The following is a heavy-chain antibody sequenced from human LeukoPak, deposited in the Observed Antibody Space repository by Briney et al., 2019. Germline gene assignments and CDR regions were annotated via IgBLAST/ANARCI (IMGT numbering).Heavy chain of an antibody. V-gene: IGHV4-34*01. J-gene: IGHJ4*02. CDR2: INHSGST. CDR1: GGSFSGYY. Sequence: PSETLSLTCAVYGGSFSGYYWSWIRQPPGKGLEWIGEINHSGSTNYNPSLKSRVTISVDTSKNQFSLKLSSVTAADTAVYYCARRRSSSGRHLPWGYFDYWGQGTLVTVSS. CDR3: ARRRSSSGRHLPWGYFDY. D-gene: IGHD6-13*01.